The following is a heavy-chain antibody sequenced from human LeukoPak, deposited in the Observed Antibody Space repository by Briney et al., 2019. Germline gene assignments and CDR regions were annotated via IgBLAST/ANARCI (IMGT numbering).Heavy chain of an antibody. J-gene: IGHJ3*02. V-gene: IGHV4-4*07. CDR1: GGSISTYY. D-gene: IGHD1/OR15-1a*01. CDR2: IYTSGST. Sequence: SETLSLTCSVSGGSISTYYWSWIRQPAGKGREWIGRIYTSGSTNYNPSLKSRVTMSVDASKNQFSLQLSSVTGADTAVYFCARGTVPNAFDIWGQGTMVTVS. CDR3: ARGTVPNAFDI.